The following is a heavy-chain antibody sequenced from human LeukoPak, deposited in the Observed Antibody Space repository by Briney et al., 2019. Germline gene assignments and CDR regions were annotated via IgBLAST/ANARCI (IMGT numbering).Heavy chain of an antibody. J-gene: IGHJ4*02. CDR3: VVGGSPGY. D-gene: IGHD2-15*01. CDR1: GLTFSSHW. Sequence: PGGSLRLSCAASGLTFSSHWMHWVRQAPGKGLVWVSRISTDGYTTDCADFVQGRFTASRDNTKNTWSLEMNSLRAEDTAVYYCVVGGSPGYWGQGTLVTVSS. CDR2: ISTDGYTT. V-gene: IGHV3-74*01.